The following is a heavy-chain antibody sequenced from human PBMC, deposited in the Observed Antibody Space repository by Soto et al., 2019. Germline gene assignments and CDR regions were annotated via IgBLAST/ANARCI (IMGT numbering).Heavy chain of an antibody. V-gene: IGHV3-30-3*01. CDR2: ISYDGNNK. J-gene: IGHJ6*02. CDR1: GFTFSRFS. CDR3: ARQRPTDGRWEFANYYGMDV. D-gene: IGHD1-26*01. Sequence: PGGSLRLSCAASGFTFSRFSMHWVRQAPGKGLAWVAVISYDGNNKHFAESVKGRFSISRDDSKNTVYLEMNNLRGDDSAVYYCARQRPTDGRWEFANYYGMDVWGQGTPVTVSS.